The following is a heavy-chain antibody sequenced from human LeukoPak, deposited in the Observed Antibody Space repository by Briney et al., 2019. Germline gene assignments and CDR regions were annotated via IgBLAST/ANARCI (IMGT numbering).Heavy chain of an antibody. CDR2: IYYSGST. Sequence: SETLSLTCTVSGGSISSSSYYWGWIRQPPGKGLEWIGSIYYSGSTYYNPSLKSRVTISVDTSKNQFSLKLSSVTAADTAVYYCARALYYYYYYMDVWGNGTTVTVSS. CDR1: GGSISSSSYY. CDR3: ARALYYYYYYMDV. J-gene: IGHJ6*03. V-gene: IGHV4-39*07.